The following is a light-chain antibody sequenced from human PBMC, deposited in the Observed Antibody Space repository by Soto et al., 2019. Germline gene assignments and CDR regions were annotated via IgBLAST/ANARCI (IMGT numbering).Light chain of an antibody. Sequence: QSALTQPASVSGSPGQSITISCSGNAVSYQLVSWYQQQPGKDPKLILYNVTRRPSGVSNRFSGFKSGTTASLKITGLQAEDEADYYCCSFVGVTNDVFGNGTKLTVL. J-gene: IGLJ1*01. CDR2: NVT. CDR1: GNAVSYQL. CDR3: CSFVGVTNDV. V-gene: IGLV2-23*02.